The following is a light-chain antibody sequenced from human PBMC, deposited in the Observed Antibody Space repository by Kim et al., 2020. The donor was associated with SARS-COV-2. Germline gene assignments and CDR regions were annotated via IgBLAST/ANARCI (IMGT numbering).Light chain of an antibody. Sequence: GQSVTISCTGTSSDVGGYNYVSWYQQPPGKAPQLMIYEVSKRPSGVPDRFSGSKSGNTASLTVSGLQAEDEADYYCSSYAGSNNLVFGGGTQLTVL. CDR2: EVS. V-gene: IGLV2-8*01. J-gene: IGLJ2*01. CDR3: SSYAGSNNLV. CDR1: SSDVGGYNY.